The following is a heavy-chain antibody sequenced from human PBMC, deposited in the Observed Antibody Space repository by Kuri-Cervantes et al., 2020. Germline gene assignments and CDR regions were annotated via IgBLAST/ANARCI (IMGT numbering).Heavy chain of an antibody. D-gene: IGHD3-16*01. V-gene: IGHV4-59*01. CDR2: IYYSGST. Sequence: GSLRLSCTVSGGSISSYYWGWIRQPPGKGLEWIGYIYYSGSTNYNPSLKSRVTISVDTSKNQFSLKLSSVTAADTAVYYCAREMTFGEPPDYWGQGTLVTVSS. J-gene: IGHJ4*02. CDR3: AREMTFGEPPDY. CDR1: GGSISSYY.